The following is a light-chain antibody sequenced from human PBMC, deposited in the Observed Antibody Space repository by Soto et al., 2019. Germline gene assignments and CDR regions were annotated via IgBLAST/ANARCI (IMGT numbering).Light chain of an antibody. CDR1: SSDVGSYNL. V-gene: IGLV2-23*02. Sequence: QSALTQPASVSGSPGQSIPISCTGTSSDVGSYNLVSWYQHHPGKAPKLMIYEVSKRPSGVSNRFSGSKSGNTASLTISGLQAEDEADYYCCSYAGSSTFPYVFGTGTKVTV. J-gene: IGLJ1*01. CDR2: EVS. CDR3: CSYAGSSTFPYV.